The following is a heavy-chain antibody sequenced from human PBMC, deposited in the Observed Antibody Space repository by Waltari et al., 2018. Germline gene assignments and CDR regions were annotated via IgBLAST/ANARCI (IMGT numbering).Heavy chain of an antibody. CDR2: INHSGST. J-gene: IGHJ4*02. CDR3: ARGGAGLQRGGTVIVIRRFDY. D-gene: IGHD3-16*02. Sequence: QVQLQQWGAGLLKPSETLSLTCAVYGGSFSGYYWSWIRQPPGKGLGWIGEINHSGSTNYTPSLKSRSTISVDTSKNQFSLKLRSVTAADTAVYYCARGGAGLQRGGTVIVIRRFDYWGQGTLVTVSS. V-gene: IGHV4-34*01. CDR1: GGSFSGYY.